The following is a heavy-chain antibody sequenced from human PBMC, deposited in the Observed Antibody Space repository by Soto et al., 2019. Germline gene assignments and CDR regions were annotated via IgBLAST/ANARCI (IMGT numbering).Heavy chain of an antibody. V-gene: IGHV3-30*18. D-gene: IGHD6-13*01. CDR3: AKEAPIGIAAAADYYGMDV. J-gene: IGHJ6*02. Sequence: QVQLVESGGGVVQPGRSLRLSCAASGFTFSSYGMHWVRQAPGKGLEWVAVISYDGSNKYYADSVKGRFTISRDNSKNTLYLQMNSLRAEDTAVYYCAKEAPIGIAAAADYYGMDVWGQGTTVTVSS. CDR1: GFTFSSYG. CDR2: ISYDGSNK.